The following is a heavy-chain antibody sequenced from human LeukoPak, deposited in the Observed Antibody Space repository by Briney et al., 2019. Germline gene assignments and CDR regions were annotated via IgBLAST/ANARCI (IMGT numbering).Heavy chain of an antibody. D-gene: IGHD2-15*01. Sequence: PGGSLRLSCAASGFTFSSYAMSWVRQAPGKGLEWVSAISGSGGSTYYADSVKGRFTISRDNSKNTLYLQMNSLRAEDTAVYYCEVVAAGYDAFDIWGQGTMVTVSS. V-gene: IGHV3-23*01. J-gene: IGHJ3*02. CDR1: GFTFSSYA. CDR2: ISGSGGST. CDR3: EVVAAGYDAFDI.